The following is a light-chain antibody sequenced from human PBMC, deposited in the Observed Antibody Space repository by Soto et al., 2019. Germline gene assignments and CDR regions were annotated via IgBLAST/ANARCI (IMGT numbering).Light chain of an antibody. CDR3: QQYYSSPTWT. CDR1: QNILYSSNNKNY. Sequence: DIVMTQSPDSLAVSLGEGATINCKSSQNILYSSNNKNYLAWYQQKPGQPPKLLIYWASTRESGVPDRFSGSGSETDFTLTISSLQAEDVAIYYCQQYYSSPTWTFGQGTKVEIK. CDR2: WAS. J-gene: IGKJ1*01. V-gene: IGKV4-1*01.